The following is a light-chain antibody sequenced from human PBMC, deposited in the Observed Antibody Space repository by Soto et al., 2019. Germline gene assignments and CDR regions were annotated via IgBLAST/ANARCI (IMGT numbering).Light chain of an antibody. CDR2: DAS. J-gene: IGKJ1*01. CDR1: QSISKW. V-gene: IGKV1-5*01. CDR3: QQYSTFLWT. Sequence: DIQMTQSPSTLSAPVGDRVTITCRASQSISKWLAWSQQKPGKAPKLLIYDASTLETGVPSRFSGSASGTEFTLTISSLQPDDFATYYCQQYSTFLWTFGQGTKVEIK.